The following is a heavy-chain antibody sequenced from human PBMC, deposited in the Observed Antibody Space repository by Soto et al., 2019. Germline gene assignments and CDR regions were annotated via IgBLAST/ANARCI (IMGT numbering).Heavy chain of an antibody. J-gene: IGHJ5*02. CDR2: IDPSDSYT. CDR1: GYSFTSYW. Sequence: HGESLKISCKGSGYSFTSYWISWVRQMPGKGLEWMGRIDPSDSYTKYSPSFQGHVTMSADKSISTAYLQWSSLKASDTAMYYCARLRYDYGDYLWFDPWGQGTLVTVSS. V-gene: IGHV5-10-1*01. CDR3: ARLRYDYGDYLWFDP. D-gene: IGHD4-17*01.